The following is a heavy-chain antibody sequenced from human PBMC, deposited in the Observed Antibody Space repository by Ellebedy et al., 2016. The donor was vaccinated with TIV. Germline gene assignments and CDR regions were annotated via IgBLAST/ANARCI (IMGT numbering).Heavy chain of an antibody. CDR3: ARDPVGVGPAFDV. CDR1: GFSFSSFA. D-gene: IGHD4-23*01. CDR2: ISGSGDGT. Sequence: GESLKISCAASGFSFSSFALSWVRQAPGKGLEWVAAISGSGDGTFYADSVKGRFTISRDNSKNTLFLQMNSLRAEDTDIYFCARDPVGVGPAFDVWGQGTMVTVSS. J-gene: IGHJ3*01. V-gene: IGHV3-23*01.